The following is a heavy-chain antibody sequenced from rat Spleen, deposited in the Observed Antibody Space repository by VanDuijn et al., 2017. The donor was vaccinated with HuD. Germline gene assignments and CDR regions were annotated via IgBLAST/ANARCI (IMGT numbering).Heavy chain of an antibody. CDR2: IWADGNT. Sequence: QVQLKESGPGLVQPSQTLSLTCTVSGFSLTNYHVSWVRQPPGKGLEWMGVIWADGNTAYNSLLKSRLSISRDISKSQVFLKMNSLQTEDTATYYCARDPNTDYWGQGVMVTVSS. J-gene: IGHJ2*01. D-gene: IGHD2-1*01. CDR1: GFSLTNYH. V-gene: IGHV2-43*01. CDR3: ARDPNTDY.